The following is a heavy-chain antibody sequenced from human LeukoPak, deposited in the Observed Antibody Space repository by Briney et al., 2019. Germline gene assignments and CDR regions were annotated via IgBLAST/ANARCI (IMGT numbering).Heavy chain of an antibody. Sequence: GGSLRLSCAASGFTFSSYWMSWVRQAPGKGLEWVANIKQDGSEKYYVDSVKGRFTISRDNAKNSLYLQMNSLRAEDTAVYYCAGGVVVPAAYYYGMDVWGQGTTVTVSS. CDR1: GFTFSSYW. CDR2: IKQDGSEK. J-gene: IGHJ6*02. V-gene: IGHV3-7*04. D-gene: IGHD2-2*01. CDR3: AGGVVVPAAYYYGMDV.